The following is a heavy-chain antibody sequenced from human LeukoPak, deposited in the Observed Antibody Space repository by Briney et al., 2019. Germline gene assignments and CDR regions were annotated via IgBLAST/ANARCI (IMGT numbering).Heavy chain of an antibody. CDR2: ISHNGDRI. Sequence: GGSLRLSCAASGYTFSNYAMTWVRQAPGKRLEWVSGISHNGDRIYYADSVKGRFTISRDNSKNTLYLQMNSLRAEDTAVYYCAKEYYYDFDYWGRGTLVTVSS. J-gene: IGHJ4*02. CDR3: AKEYYYDFDY. V-gene: IGHV3-23*01. CDR1: GYTFSNYA. D-gene: IGHD3-10*01.